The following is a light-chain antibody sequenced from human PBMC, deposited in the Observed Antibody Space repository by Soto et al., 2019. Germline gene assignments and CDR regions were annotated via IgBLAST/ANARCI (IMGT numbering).Light chain of an antibody. CDR1: QSVSSN. CDR2: GAS. Sequence: EIVMTQSPATLSVSPGERATLSCRASQSVSSNLAWYQQKPGQAPRLLIYGASTRATGIPARFSGSGSGTEFTLTISSLQSEDFEVYYCQQRNVWPPVTFGQGTRLEIK. J-gene: IGKJ5*01. V-gene: IGKV3-15*01. CDR3: QQRNVWPPVT.